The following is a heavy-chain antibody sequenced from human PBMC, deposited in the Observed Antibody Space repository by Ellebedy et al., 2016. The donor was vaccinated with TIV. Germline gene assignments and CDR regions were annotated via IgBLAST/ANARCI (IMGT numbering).Heavy chain of an antibody. CDR1: VGTFSSYA. Sequence: AASVKVSCKASVGTFSSYAFSWVRQAPGQGLDWVGGIIPIFGTASYPQRFQGRATITAAESTSTAYLELRGLRSQETAVYYCASDRAPDGRNWFFDLWGRGTQVTVSS. V-gene: IGHV1-69*13. D-gene: IGHD5-24*01. CDR2: IIPIFGTA. CDR3: ASDRAPDGRNWFFDL. J-gene: IGHJ2*01.